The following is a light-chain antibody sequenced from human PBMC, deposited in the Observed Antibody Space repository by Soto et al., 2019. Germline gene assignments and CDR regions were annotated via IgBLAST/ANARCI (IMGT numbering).Light chain of an antibody. CDR1: QSISSY. CDR2: DAS. V-gene: IGKV1-5*01. Sequence: DIQMTQSPSSLSASVGDRVTITCRASQSISSYLNWYQQKPGKAPKLLIYDASSLESGVPSRFSGSGSGTEFTLTISSLQPDDFATYYCQQYNSYSALTFGGGTKVDI. CDR3: QQYNSYSALT. J-gene: IGKJ4*01.